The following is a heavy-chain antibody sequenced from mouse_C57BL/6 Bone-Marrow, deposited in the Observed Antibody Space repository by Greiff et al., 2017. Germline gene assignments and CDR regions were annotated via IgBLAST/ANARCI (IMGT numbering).Heavy chain of an antibody. V-gene: IGHV1-7*01. J-gene: IGHJ4*01. CDR2: INPSSGYT. D-gene: IGHD4-1*01. CDR3: ASSNWGGAMDY. Sequence: VKLQESGAELAKPGASVKLSCKASGYTFTSYWMHWVKQRPGQGLEWIGYINPSSGYTKYNQKFKDKATVTADKSSSTAYMQLSSLTYEDSAVYYCASSNWGGAMDYWGQGTSVTVSS. CDR1: GYTFTSYW.